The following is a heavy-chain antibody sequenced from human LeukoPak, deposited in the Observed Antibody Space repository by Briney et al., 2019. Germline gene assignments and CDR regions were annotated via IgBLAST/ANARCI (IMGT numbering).Heavy chain of an antibody. D-gene: IGHD2-15*01. CDR2: IKQDGSEK. Sequence: GSLRLSCAASGFTFSSYWMSWVRQAPGKGLEWVANIKQDGSEKYYVDSVKGRFTISRDNAKNSLYLQMNSLRAEDTAVYYCAFSRSVATFDYRGQGTLVTVSS. J-gene: IGHJ4*02. CDR3: AFSRSVATFDY. CDR1: GFTFSSYW. V-gene: IGHV3-7*01.